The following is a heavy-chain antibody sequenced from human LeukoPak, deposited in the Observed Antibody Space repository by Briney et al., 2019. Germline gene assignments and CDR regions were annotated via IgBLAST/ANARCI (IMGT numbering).Heavy chain of an antibody. Sequence: TSQTLSLTCAVSGGSISSGVYSWSWIRQPPGKGLEWIGYTHHTKTTNYKSPLKSRVNISADTSKNQFSLKLTSVTPADPAVYYCARSVLVVPSTRMYYYGMDVWGQGTTVTVSS. D-gene: IGHD2-8*02. J-gene: IGHJ6*02. CDR2: THHTKTT. V-gene: IGHV4-61*08. CDR1: GGSISSGVYS. CDR3: ARSVLVVPSTRMYYYGMDV.